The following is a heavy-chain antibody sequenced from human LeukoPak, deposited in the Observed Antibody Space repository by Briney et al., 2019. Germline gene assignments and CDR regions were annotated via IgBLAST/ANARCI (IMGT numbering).Heavy chain of an antibody. CDR1: GYSFTTYW. CDR2: IYPGDSDT. Sequence: GESLKISCKGSGYSFTTYWIGWVRQMPGKGLEWMGIIYPGDSDTRYSPSFQGQVTMSVDKSISTTYLQWSTLKASDTAMYYCARWYKGYFDHWGQGTLVTVSS. CDR3: ARWYKGYFDH. J-gene: IGHJ4*02. V-gene: IGHV5-51*01. D-gene: IGHD1-14*01.